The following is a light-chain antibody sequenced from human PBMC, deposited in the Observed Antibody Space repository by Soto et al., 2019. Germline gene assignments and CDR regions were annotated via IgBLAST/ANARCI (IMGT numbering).Light chain of an antibody. Sequence: QSVLTQPPSASGTPGQRVTISCSGSTSNIGTNYVFWYQQFPGTAPKLLIYGNTNRPSGVPDRFSGSKSGISASLAISGLQAEDEAEYYCQSYDFTLSLVFGGGTKLTVL. V-gene: IGLV1-47*02. CDR3: QSYDFTLSLV. J-gene: IGLJ2*01. CDR1: TSNIGTNY. CDR2: GNT.